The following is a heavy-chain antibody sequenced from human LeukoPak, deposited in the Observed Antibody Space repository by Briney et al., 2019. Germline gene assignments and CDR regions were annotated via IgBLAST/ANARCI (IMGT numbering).Heavy chain of an antibody. CDR2: IYPGDSDT. V-gene: IGHV5-51*01. CDR1: GYSFTSYW. D-gene: IGHD2-15*01. Sequence: GESLKISCKGSGYSFTSYWIGWVRQMPGKGLEWMGIIYPGDSDTRYSPSFQGQVTISADKSISTAYLQWSSLKASDTAMYYCARQGSMVAAKARQLDYWGQGTLVTVSS. J-gene: IGHJ4*02. CDR3: ARQGSMVAAKARQLDY.